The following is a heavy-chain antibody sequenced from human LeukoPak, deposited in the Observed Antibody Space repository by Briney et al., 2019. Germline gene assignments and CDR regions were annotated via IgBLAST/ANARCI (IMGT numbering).Heavy chain of an antibody. Sequence: GGSLRLSCAASGFTFSSYGMHWVRQAPGKGLEWVAFIRYDGSNKYYADSVKGRFTISRDNSKNTLYLQMNSLRAEDTAVYYCAKGYGDKGDYFDYWGQGTLVTASS. V-gene: IGHV3-30*02. CDR1: GFTFSSYG. J-gene: IGHJ4*02. D-gene: IGHD4-17*01. CDR3: AKGYGDKGDYFDY. CDR2: IRYDGSNK.